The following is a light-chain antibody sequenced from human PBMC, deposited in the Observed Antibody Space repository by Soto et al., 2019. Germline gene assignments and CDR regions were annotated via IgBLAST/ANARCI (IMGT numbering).Light chain of an antibody. CDR3: QQYNNWPLT. J-gene: IGKJ1*01. CDR2: GAS. CDR1: QSIRSS. Sequence: EIVMTQSPATLSVFPGERATLSCRASQSIRSSLAWYQQKPGQAPRLLIYGASTRATGIPARISGSESGTEFTLTISSLQSEDFAVYYCQQYNNWPLTFGQGTKVEVK. V-gene: IGKV3-15*01.